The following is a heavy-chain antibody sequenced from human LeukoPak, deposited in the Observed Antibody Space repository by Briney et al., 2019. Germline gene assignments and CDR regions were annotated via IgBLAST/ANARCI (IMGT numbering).Heavy chain of an antibody. CDR2: ISGNSGSI. D-gene: IGHD5-24*01. V-gene: IGHV3-9*01. J-gene: IGHJ4*02. Sequence: GGSLRLSCAASGFTFDDYAMHWVRQAPGKGLEWVSGISGNSGSIGYADSVKGRFTISRDNAKNSLYLQMNSLRAEDTAVYYCARDRDGYSDDFDYWGQGTLVTVSS. CDR1: GFTFDDYA. CDR3: ARDRDGYSDDFDY.